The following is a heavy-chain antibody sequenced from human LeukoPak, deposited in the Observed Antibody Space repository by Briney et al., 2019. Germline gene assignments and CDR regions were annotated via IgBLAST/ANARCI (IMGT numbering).Heavy chain of an antibody. Sequence: ASVKVSCMASGYTFTSYDINWVRQATGQGLEWMGWMNPNSGNTGYAQKFQGRVTMTRNTSISTAYMELSSLRSEDTAVYYCARDQYYDFWSGYYYGMDVWGQGTTVTVSS. J-gene: IGHJ6*02. CDR1: GYTFTSYD. CDR2: MNPNSGNT. CDR3: ARDQYYDFWSGYYYGMDV. V-gene: IGHV1-8*01. D-gene: IGHD3-3*01.